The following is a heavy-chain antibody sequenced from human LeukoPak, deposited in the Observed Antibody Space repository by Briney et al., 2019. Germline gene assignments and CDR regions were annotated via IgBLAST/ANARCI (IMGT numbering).Heavy chain of an antibody. D-gene: IGHD6-6*01. V-gene: IGHV3-74*01. Sequence: PGGSLRLSCAASGFIFTSYSMNWVRQAPGKGLVWVSRINSDGSSTSYADSVRGRFSISRDNAKNTLYLQMNSLRAEDTAVYYCARTLSGYASSLGYWGQGTLVTVPA. CDR1: GFIFTSYS. CDR2: INSDGSST. J-gene: IGHJ4*02. CDR3: ARTLSGYASSLGY.